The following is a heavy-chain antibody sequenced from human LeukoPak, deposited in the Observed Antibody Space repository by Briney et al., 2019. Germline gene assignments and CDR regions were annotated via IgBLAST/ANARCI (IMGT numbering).Heavy chain of an antibody. V-gene: IGHV4-59*01. J-gene: IGHJ5*02. D-gene: IGHD6-19*01. CDR1: GGSISSYY. CDR3: ARETLDSSGWYENWFDP. Sequence: PSETLSLTCIVSGGSISSYYWSWIRQPPGKGLEWIGYIYYSGSTNYNPSLKSRVTISVDTSKNQFSLKLSSVTAADTAVYYCARETLDSSGWYENWFDPWGQGTLVTVSS. CDR2: IYYSGST.